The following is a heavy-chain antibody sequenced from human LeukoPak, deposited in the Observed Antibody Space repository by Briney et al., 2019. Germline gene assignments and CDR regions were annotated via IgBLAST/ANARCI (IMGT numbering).Heavy chain of an antibody. Sequence: PGGSLRLSCAASGFTFSTYAMHWVRQAPGKGLEWVAVISKDAKYKSYADSVKGRLTISRDNSDNTLFLQMNSLRVDDTAVYYCATAGSGTFSDPDYWGQGTLVTVSS. J-gene: IGHJ4*02. CDR2: ISKDAKYK. CDR1: GFTFSTYA. V-gene: IGHV3-30*04. CDR3: ATAGSGTFSDPDY. D-gene: IGHD1-26*01.